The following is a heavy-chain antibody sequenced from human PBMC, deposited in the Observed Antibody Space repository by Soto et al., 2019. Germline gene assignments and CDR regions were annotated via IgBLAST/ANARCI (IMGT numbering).Heavy chain of an antibody. Sequence: ASVKGACKASGYTYTSYAGHWVRQAPGQRLEWMGWINAGNGNTKYSRKFQGRVTITRDTSASTAYMELSSLRSEDTAVYYCARDVGGFDYWGQGTLVTVSS. CDR1: GYTYTSYA. J-gene: IGHJ4*02. CDR2: INAGNGNT. D-gene: IGHD1-26*01. V-gene: IGHV1-3*01. CDR3: ARDVGGFDY.